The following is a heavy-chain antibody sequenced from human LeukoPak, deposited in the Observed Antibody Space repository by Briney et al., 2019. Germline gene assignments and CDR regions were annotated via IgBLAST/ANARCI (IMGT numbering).Heavy chain of an antibody. CDR2: IIPIFGTA. V-gene: IGHV1-69*05. CDR1: GGTFSSYA. D-gene: IGHD3-22*01. CDR3: AREYYYDSSDQRAFDI. J-gene: IGHJ3*02. Sequence: SSVKVSCKASGGTFSSYAISWVRQAPGQGLEWMGGIIPIFGTANYAQKFQGRVTITTDESTSTAYMELSSLRSEDTAVYYCAREYYYDSSDQRAFDIWGQGTMVTVSS.